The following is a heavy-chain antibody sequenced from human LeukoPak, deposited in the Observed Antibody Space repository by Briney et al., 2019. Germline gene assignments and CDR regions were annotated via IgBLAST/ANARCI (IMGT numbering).Heavy chain of an antibody. Sequence: SVKVSCKASGGTFSSYAISWVRQAPGQGLEWMGRIIPILGIANYAQKFQGRVTITADKSTSTAYMELSSLRSEDTAVYYCARQRRDGAYCGGDCYSGFDPWGQGTLVTVSS. CDR3: ARQRRDGAYCGGDCYSGFDP. V-gene: IGHV1-69*04. CDR2: IIPILGIA. CDR1: GGTFSSYA. D-gene: IGHD2-21*02. J-gene: IGHJ5*02.